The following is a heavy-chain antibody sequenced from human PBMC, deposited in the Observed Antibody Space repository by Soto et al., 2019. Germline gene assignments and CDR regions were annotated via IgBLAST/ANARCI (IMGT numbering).Heavy chain of an antibody. J-gene: IGHJ2*01. D-gene: IGHD1-26*01. Sequence: QEQLVESGGGVMQPGRSLRLSCAGTGFSIHTYAMHCVRQAPGKGLEWVALISYDGSAKYYADSVKGRLTISRDNCKNCLDVHTNSRTREDTAVSYFSRDWDRGSGSSFGSVDLWGRGSVVTLSS. CDR2: ISYDGSAK. CDR3: SRDWDRGSGSSFGSVDL. CDR1: GFSIHTYA. V-gene: IGHV3-30-3*01.